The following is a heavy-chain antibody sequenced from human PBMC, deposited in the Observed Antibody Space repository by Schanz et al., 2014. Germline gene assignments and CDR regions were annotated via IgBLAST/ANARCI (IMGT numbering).Heavy chain of an antibody. D-gene: IGHD3-3*01. CDR1: GFTFITYT. Sequence: EVLLVESGGGLVKPGGSLRLSCEASGFTFITYTMNWVRQAPGKGLEWVSSISGRSSHIYYADSVKGRFSISRDNAKNSLYLQLNSLRAEDTAVYYCARRIDGSDFWSCSPPKGGANGYWGQGTLV. CDR2: ISGRSSHI. CDR3: ARRIDGSDFWSCSPPKGGANGY. J-gene: IGHJ4*02. V-gene: IGHV3-21*02.